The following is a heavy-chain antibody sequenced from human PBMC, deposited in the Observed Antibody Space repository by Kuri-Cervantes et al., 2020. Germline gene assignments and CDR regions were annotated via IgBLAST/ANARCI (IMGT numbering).Heavy chain of an antibody. V-gene: IGHV3-15*01. CDR3: TTEYYDVLTGYYNFDY. J-gene: IGHJ4*02. CDR2: IYSKTDGGTT. D-gene: IGHD3-9*01. CDR1: GFTFSSYS. Sequence: GGSLRLSCAASGFTFSSYSMNWVRQAPGKGLEWIGRIYSKTDGGTTDYAAPVKGRFTISRDDSKTTLFLQMNSLKTEDTAVYYCTTEYYDVLTGYYNFDYWGQGTLVTVSS.